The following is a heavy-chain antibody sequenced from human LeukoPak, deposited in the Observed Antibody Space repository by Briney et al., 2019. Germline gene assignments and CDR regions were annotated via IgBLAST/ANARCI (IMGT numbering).Heavy chain of an antibody. CDR2: IYHSGST. J-gene: IGHJ4*02. CDR1: GGSISSSNW. Sequence: SGTLSLTCAVSGGSISSSNWWSWVRQPPGKGLEWIGEIYHSGSTNYNPSLKSRVTISVDKSKNQFSLKLSSVTAADTAVYYCARVSPIVVPTYFFDYWGQGTLVTVSS. D-gene: IGHD1-26*01. CDR3: ARVSPIVVPTYFFDY. V-gene: IGHV4-4*02.